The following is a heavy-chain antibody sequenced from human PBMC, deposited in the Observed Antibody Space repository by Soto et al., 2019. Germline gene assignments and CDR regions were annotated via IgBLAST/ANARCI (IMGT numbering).Heavy chain of an antibody. Sequence: GESLKISCKGSGYSFTSYWIGWVRQMPGKGLEWMGIIYPGDSDTRYSPSFQGQVTISADKSISTAYLQWSSLKASDTAMYYCARHFYYYDSSGYSSDPWGQGTLVTVSS. D-gene: IGHD3-22*01. CDR1: GYSFTSYW. CDR2: IYPGDSDT. V-gene: IGHV5-51*01. CDR3: ARHFYYYDSSGYSSDP. J-gene: IGHJ5*02.